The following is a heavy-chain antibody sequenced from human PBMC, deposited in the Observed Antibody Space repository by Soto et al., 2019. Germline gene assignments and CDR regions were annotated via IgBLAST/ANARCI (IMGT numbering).Heavy chain of an antibody. CDR1: GEPISSSSYY. J-gene: IGHJ4*02. CDR3: ASRDPGTSVDY. CDR2: IYRTGST. D-gene: IGHD1-7*01. V-gene: IGHV4-39*07. Sequence: SETLSLTCIVSGEPISSSSYYWGWIRQPPGQGLEWIGEIYRTGSTNYNPSLKSRVTISLDKSENQFSLKVTSLTAADTAVYYCASRDPGTSVDYWGQGTLVTVSS.